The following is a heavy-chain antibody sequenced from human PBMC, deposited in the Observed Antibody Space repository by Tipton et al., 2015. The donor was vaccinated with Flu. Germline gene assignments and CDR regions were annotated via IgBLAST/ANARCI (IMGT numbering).Heavy chain of an antibody. CDR2: IHRSGST. CDR1: GDSIRSDYF. J-gene: IGHJ5*02. D-gene: IGHD4-11*01. Sequence: LSLTCAVSGDSIRSDYFWDWIRQPPAKGLEWIATIHRSGSTNYNPSLRSRVTISVDTSKNQFSLEMRSVTASDMAVYYCAIRDFSNYVSDPNSWFDPWGQGTLVTVSS. V-gene: IGHV4-38-2*01. CDR3: AIRDFSNYVSDPNSWFDP.